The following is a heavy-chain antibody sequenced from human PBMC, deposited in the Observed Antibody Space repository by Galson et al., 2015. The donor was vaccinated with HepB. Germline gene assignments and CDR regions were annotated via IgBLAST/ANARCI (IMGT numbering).Heavy chain of an antibody. D-gene: IGHD3-16*01. CDR3: ARDHWGHSHDYYYYGMDV. CDR2: ISSSSSTI. CDR1: GFTFSSYS. V-gene: IGHV3-48*01. Sequence: SLRLSCAASGFTFSSYSMNWVRQAPGKGLEWVSYISSSSSTIYYADSVKGRFTISRDNAKNSLYLQMNSLRAEDTAVYYCARDHWGHSHDYYYYGMDVWGQGTTVTVSS. J-gene: IGHJ6*02.